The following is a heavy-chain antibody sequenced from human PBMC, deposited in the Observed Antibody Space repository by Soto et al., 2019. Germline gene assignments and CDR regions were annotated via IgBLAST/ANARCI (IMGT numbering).Heavy chain of an antibody. D-gene: IGHD3-10*01. J-gene: IGHJ5*02. CDR2: IIPILGIA. V-gene: IGHV1-69*02. CDR1: GGTFSSYT. Sequence: ASVKVSCKASGGTFSSYTISWVRQAPGQGLEWMGRIIPILGIANYAQKFQGRVTITADKSTSTAYMELSSLRSEDTAVYYCARGTIGELYPFVWFDPWGQGTLVTVSS. CDR3: ARGTIGELYPFVWFDP.